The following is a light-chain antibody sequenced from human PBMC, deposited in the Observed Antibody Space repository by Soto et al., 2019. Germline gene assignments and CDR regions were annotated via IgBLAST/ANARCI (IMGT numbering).Light chain of an antibody. CDR2: EGS. J-gene: IGLJ1*01. CDR1: SSDVGSYNL. Sequence: QSVLTQPASVSGSPGQSITISCTGTSSDVGSYNLVSWYQQHPGKAPKLMIYEGSKRPSGVSNRFSGSKSGNTASLTISGLQAEDEADYYCCSYAGSSTSSCVFGTGTKVTVL. V-gene: IGLV2-23*01. CDR3: CSYAGSSTSSCV.